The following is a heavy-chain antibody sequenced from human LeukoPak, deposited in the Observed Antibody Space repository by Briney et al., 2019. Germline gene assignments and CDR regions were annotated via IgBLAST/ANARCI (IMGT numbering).Heavy chain of an antibody. J-gene: IGHJ4*02. D-gene: IGHD2-2*01. CDR2: INHSGST. CDR1: GGSFSGYY. Sequence: SETLSLTCAVYGGSFSGYYWSWIRQPPGKGLGWIGEINHSGSTNYNPSLKSRVTISVDTSKNQFSLKLSSVTAADTAVYYCARRGRYCSSTSCYPPFDYWGQGTLVTVSS. V-gene: IGHV4-34*01. CDR3: ARRGRYCSSTSCYPPFDY.